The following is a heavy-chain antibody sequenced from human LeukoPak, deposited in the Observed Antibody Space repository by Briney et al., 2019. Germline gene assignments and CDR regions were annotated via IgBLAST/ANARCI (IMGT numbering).Heavy chain of an antibody. D-gene: IGHD2-15*01. V-gene: IGHV1-18*01. CDR2: ISAYNGNT. CDR3: ARLWAPYCRRGSCYLSSFDY. Sequence: ASVKVSCKASGYTFTSNGISWVRQAPGQGLEWMGWISAYNGNTNYEQKLQGRVTMTTDTSTSTAYMELSSLRSDDTAVYYCARLWAPYCRRGSCYLSSFDYWGQGTLVIVSS. J-gene: IGHJ4*02. CDR1: GYTFTSNG.